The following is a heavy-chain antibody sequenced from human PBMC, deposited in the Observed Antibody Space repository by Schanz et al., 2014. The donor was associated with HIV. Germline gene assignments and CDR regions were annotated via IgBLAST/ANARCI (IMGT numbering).Heavy chain of an antibody. Sequence: QVLLHQWGAGLLKPSETLSLTCAVYGGSFRGFYWNWIRQAPGKGLEWIGEINHSENTYKKPSLKSRVTISENPSKNQFTRNRAEVTAADTAVYFCGRGTRYERDYVGPRSDGMDVWGQGTTVIVSS. V-gene: IGHV4-34*01. CDR3: GRGTRYERDYVGPRSDGMDV. J-gene: IGHJ6*02. CDR2: INHSENT. D-gene: IGHD4-17*01. CDR1: GGSFRGFY.